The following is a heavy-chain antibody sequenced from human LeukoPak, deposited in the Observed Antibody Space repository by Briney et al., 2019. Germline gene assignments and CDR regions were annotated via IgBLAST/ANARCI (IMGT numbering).Heavy chain of an antibody. CDR2: ANGDGGNT. Sequence: GGSLRLSCAASGFTFDNYRMSWVRQAPGKGLEWVSTANGDGGNTYYADSVKGRFTISRDNSKSTLILQMNSLRVEDTALYYCTKRVKYGGTWDHFADWGQGTLVTVSS. J-gene: IGHJ4*02. CDR3: TKRVKYGGTWDHFAD. V-gene: IGHV3-23*01. CDR1: GFTFDNYR. D-gene: IGHD1-26*01.